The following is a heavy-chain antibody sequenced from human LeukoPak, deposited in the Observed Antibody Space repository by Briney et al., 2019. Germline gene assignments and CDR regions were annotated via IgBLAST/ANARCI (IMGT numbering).Heavy chain of an antibody. Sequence: GGYLRLSCAASGFTRSDHYMDWVRQAPGKGLEWVGRTTNKANSYTTEYAASVKGRFTISRDDSKNSLYLQMNSLKTEDTAVYYCARRYCIGGNCRYSDYWGQGTLVTVSS. D-gene: IGHD2-15*01. CDR1: GFTRSDHY. CDR3: ARRYCIGGNCRYSDY. V-gene: IGHV3-72*01. CDR2: TTNKANSYTT. J-gene: IGHJ4*02.